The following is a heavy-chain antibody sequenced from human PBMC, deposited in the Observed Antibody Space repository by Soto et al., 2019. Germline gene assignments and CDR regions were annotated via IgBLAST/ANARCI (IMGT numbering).Heavy chain of an antibody. Sequence: GGSLRLSCAASGFTFSSYEMNWARQAPGKGLEWVSYISSSGSTIYYADSVKGRFTISRDNAKNSLYLQMNSLRAEDTAVYYCARDPSKHSSGWYSVTRTPDWGQGTLVTVSS. CDR3: ARDPSKHSSGWYSVTRTPD. D-gene: IGHD6-19*01. CDR2: ISSSGSTI. J-gene: IGHJ4*02. CDR1: GFTFSSYE. V-gene: IGHV3-48*03.